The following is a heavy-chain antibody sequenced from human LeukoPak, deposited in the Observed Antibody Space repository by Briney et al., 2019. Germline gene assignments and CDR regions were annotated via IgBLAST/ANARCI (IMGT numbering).Heavy chain of an antibody. CDR3: ARRAEYYYDSSGYSVYYFDY. CDR2: IKHDGTEQ. CDR1: GFIFSSHW. V-gene: IGHV3-7*05. J-gene: IGHJ4*02. D-gene: IGHD3-22*01. Sequence: GGSLRLSCAASGFIFSSHWMSWVRQAPGKGLEWVANIKHDGTEQYFVDSVKGRFTISRDNAKNSLYLQMNSLRAEDTAVYYCARRAEYYYDSSGYSVYYFDYWGQGTLVTVSS.